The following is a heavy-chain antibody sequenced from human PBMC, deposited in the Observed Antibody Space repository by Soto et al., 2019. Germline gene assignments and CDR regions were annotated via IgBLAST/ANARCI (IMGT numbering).Heavy chain of an antibody. Sequence: PGGSLRLSCAASGFSFSTTGMHWVRQTPGKGLEWVAMISHDGNSKYYSDSVKGRFTTSRDTSKNSLYLQMNSLTTEDTALYYCAKDWGSSSWYNWFDPWGQGALVTVSS. V-gene: IGHV3-30*18. D-gene: IGHD6-13*01. CDR3: AKDWGSSSWYNWFDP. CDR1: GFSFSTTG. CDR2: ISHDGNSK. J-gene: IGHJ5*02.